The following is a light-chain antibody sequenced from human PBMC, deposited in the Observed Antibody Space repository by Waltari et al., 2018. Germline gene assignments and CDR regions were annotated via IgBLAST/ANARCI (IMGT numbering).Light chain of an antibody. CDR2: AAS. V-gene: IGKV3-20*01. CDR1: HSISRT. J-gene: IGKJ1*01. Sequence: EIVLTQSPVTLALSPRERATLSCRARHSISRTLVWYQKKPGQAPRLLIYAASTRATGIPDRFSGSGSGTDFSLTISRLEPEDFAVYYCQHYLRLPVTFGQGTKVEIK. CDR3: QHYLRLPVT.